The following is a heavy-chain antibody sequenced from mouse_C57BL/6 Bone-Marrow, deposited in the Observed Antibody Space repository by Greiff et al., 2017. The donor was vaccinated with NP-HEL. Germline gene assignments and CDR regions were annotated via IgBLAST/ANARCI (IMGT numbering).Heavy chain of an antibody. D-gene: IGHD2-4*01. CDR1: GYTFTSYW. CDR2: IDPSDSYT. V-gene: IGHV1-69*01. J-gene: IGHJ1*03. CDR3: ARTRRLRRHFDV. Sequence: QVQLQQPGAELVMPGASVKLSCKASGYTFTSYWMHWVKQRPGQGLEWIGEIDPSDSYTNYNQKFKGKSTLTVDKSSSTAYMQLSSLTSDDSAVYYCARTRRLRRHFDVWGTGTTVTVSS.